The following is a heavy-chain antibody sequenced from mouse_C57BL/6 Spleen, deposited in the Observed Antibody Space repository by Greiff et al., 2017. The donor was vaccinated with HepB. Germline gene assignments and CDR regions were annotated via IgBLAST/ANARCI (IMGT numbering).Heavy chain of an antibody. CDR2: IDPADSYT. V-gene: IGHV1-50*01. Sequence: QVQLQQPGAELVKPGASVKLSCKASGYTFTSYWMQWVKQRPGQGLEWIGEIDPADSYTNYNQKFKGKATLTVDTSSSTAYMQRSRLTSEDSAVYYCITTSRAWFAYWGQGTLVTVSA. J-gene: IGHJ3*01. D-gene: IGHD1-1*01. CDR1: GYTFTSYW. CDR3: ITTSRAWFAY.